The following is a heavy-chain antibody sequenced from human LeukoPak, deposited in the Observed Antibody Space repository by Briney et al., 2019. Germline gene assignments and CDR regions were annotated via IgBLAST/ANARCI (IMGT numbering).Heavy chain of an antibody. D-gene: IGHD6-13*01. CDR3: ARDPINIAAGGNGFDY. Sequence: GGPLRLSYAPSVFTFSSYLMSWGPEAPGKGLGGEANIKQDGSEKQHVDSLKARFTISRDNAKQSLYLQMNSDSVKHQPVYYCARDPINIAAGGNGFDYWGQGTLVTVSS. V-gene: IGHV3-7*01. CDR1: VFTFSSYL. J-gene: IGHJ4*02. CDR2: IKQDGSEK.